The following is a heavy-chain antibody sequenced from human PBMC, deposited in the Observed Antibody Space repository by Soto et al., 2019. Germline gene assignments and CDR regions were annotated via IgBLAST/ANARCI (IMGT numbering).Heavy chain of an antibody. CDR1: GGTFSSYA. D-gene: IGHD3-22*01. J-gene: IGHJ4*02. CDR2: IIPVLGTE. V-gene: IGHV1-69*01. Sequence: QVQLVQSGAEVKKPGSSVKVSCRASGGTFSSYAINWVRQAPGQGLEWMGGIIPVLGTEDYSQKFQGRVTITADESTSTAYMELSSLRSEDAAVYYCATGTAGDSSGYLVYWGQGTLVTVSS. CDR3: ATGTAGDSSGYLVY.